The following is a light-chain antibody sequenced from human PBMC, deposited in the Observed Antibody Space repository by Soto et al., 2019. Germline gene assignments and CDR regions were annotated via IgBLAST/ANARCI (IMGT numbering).Light chain of an antibody. J-gene: IGLJ2*01. CDR1: SSDLGGYNY. V-gene: IGLV2-14*01. Sequence: QSALTQPASVSGSPGQSITISCTGTSSDLGGYNYVSWYQQHPGKAPKLMIYEVTNRPSGVSNRFSGSKSDNTASLTISGLQAEDEGDYYCSSYIGSYSVIFGGGTKVTVL. CDR2: EVT. CDR3: SSYIGSYSVI.